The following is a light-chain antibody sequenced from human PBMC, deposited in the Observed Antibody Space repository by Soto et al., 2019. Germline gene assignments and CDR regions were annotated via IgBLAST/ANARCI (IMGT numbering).Light chain of an antibody. J-gene: IGKJ1*01. CDR3: LQHNVFNRM. CDR1: QAIRND. Sequence: DIQMTQAPSSLSASVGDRVTITCRASQAIRNDLAWYQQKPGRAPKRLIYGSSSLQSGVPSRFSGSGSGTEFTLTISSLQPEDFATYYCLQHNVFNRMCGKCTKVDIK. V-gene: IGKV1-17*01. CDR2: GSS.